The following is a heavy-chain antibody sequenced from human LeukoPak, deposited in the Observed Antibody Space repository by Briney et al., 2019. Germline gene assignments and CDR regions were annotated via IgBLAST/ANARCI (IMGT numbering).Heavy chain of an antibody. J-gene: IGHJ4*02. V-gene: IGHV1-69*04. Sequence: GASVKVSCKASGGTFSSYAISWVRQAPGQGLEWMGRIIPILGIANYAQKFQGRVTITADKSTSPAYMELRSLNSEDTAVYYCARSTVLIDYWGQGTLVTVSS. D-gene: IGHD4-23*01. CDR1: GGTFSSYA. CDR2: IIPILGIA. CDR3: ARSTVLIDY.